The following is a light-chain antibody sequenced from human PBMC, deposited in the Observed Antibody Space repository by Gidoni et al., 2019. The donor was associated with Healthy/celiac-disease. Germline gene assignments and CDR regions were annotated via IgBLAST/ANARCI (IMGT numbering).Light chain of an antibody. Sequence: DIQMTQSPSSLSASVGYRLTITCRASQSISSYLNWYQQKPGKAPKLLIYAASSLQSGVPSRFSGSGSGTDFTLTISSLQPEDFATYYCQQSYSTPFTFGPGTKVDIK. V-gene: IGKV1-39*01. CDR2: AAS. J-gene: IGKJ3*01. CDR3: QQSYSTPFT. CDR1: QSISSY.